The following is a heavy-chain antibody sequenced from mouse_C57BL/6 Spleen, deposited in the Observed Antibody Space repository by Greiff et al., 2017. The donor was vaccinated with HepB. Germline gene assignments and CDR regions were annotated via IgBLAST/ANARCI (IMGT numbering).Heavy chain of an antibody. CDR2: ISSGGDYI. J-gene: IGHJ2*01. D-gene: IGHD2-5*01. V-gene: IGHV5-9-1*02. CDR3: TRESYSNYVREYYFYY. Sequence: EVQGVESGEGLVKPGGSLKLSCAASGFTFSSYAMSWVRQTPEKRLEWVAYISSGGDYIYYADTVKGRFTISRDNARNTLYLQMSSLKSEDTAMYYCTRESYSNYVREYYFYYWGQGTTLTVSS. CDR1: GFTFSSYA.